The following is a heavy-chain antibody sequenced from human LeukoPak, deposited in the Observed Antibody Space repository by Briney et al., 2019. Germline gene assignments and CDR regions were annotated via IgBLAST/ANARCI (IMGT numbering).Heavy chain of an antibody. CDR2: ISSSSSYI. J-gene: IGHJ3*02. V-gene: IGHV3-21*01. Sequence: GGSLRLSCAASGFTFSGYSMNWVRQAPGKGLEWVSSISSSSSYIYYADSVKGRFTISRDNAKNSLYLQMNSLRAEDTAVYYCARDLTVVTPNAFDIWGQGTMVTVSS. CDR1: GFTFSGYS. CDR3: ARDLTVVTPNAFDI. D-gene: IGHD4-23*01.